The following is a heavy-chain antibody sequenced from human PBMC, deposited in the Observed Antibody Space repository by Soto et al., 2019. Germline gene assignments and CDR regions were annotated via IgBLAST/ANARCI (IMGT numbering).Heavy chain of an antibody. CDR1: GYTFTSYG. V-gene: IGHV1-18*01. CDR3: AAVPYYYDSSAYYFDY. D-gene: IGHD3-22*01. CDR2: ISAYNGNT. Sequence: ASVKVSCKASGYTFTSYGISWVRQAPGQGLEWMGWISAYNGNTNYAQKLQGRVTMTTDTSTSTAYMQLGSLRSEDTAVYYCAAVPYYYDSSAYYFDYWGQGTLVTVSS. J-gene: IGHJ4*02.